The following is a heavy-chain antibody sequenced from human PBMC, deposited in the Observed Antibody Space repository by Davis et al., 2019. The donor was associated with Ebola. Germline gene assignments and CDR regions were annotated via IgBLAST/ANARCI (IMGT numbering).Heavy chain of an antibody. CDR3: ARGQEVEWFHYGMDV. V-gene: IGHV1-69*13. D-gene: IGHD3-3*01. Sequence: SVKVSCKVSGYTLTELSMHWVRQAPGQGLEWMGGIIPIFGTANYAQKFQGRVTITADESTSTAYMELSSLRSEDTAVYYCARGQEVEWFHYGMDVWGQGTTVTVSS. CDR1: GYTLTELS. J-gene: IGHJ6*02. CDR2: IIPIFGTA.